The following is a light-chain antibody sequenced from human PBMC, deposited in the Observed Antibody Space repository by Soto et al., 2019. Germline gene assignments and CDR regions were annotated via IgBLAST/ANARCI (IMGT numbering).Light chain of an antibody. Sequence: EFVLTQSPGTLSLSPGERATLSCRASQTVRNNYLAWYQQKPGQAPRLLIYDASSRATGIPDRFSGGGSGTDFTLTISRLEPEDFAVYYCQLRSHWLFGAGTKVDIK. J-gene: IGKJ4*01. V-gene: IGKV3D-20*02. CDR1: QTVRNNY. CDR2: DAS. CDR3: QLRSHWL.